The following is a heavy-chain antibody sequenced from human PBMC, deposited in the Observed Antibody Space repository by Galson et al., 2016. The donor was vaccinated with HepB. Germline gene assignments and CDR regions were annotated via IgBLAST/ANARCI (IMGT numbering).Heavy chain of an antibody. V-gene: IGHV3-74*01. CDR2: IEGDGNSP. Sequence: SLRLSCAVSGFTFRNHQTHWLRQVPGKGLEWLSRIEGDGNSPIYADSVKGRFTISRANADNTLYLQMNSLRVEDTAIYYCARDLSGPDYWGPGTLVTVSS. J-gene: IGHJ4*02. CDR3: ARDLSGPDY. CDR1: GFTFRNHQ.